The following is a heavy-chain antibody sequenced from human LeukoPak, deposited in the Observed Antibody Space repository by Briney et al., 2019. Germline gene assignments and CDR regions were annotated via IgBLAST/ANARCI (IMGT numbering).Heavy chain of an antibody. J-gene: IGHJ4*02. CDR1: GFIFSSYW. CDR3: ARDRGWRTFDY. V-gene: IGHV3-7*01. CDR2: IKDDGSEN. D-gene: IGHD6-19*01. Sequence: GGSLRLSCAASGFIFSSYWMTWVRQAPGKGLERVANIKDDGSENYYVDSVKGRFTISRDNAKNSVFLQMNSLRADDTAVYYCARDRGWRTFDYWGQGSQVTVSS.